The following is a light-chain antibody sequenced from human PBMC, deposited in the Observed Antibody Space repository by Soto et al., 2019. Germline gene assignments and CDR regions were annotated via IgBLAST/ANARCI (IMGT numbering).Light chain of an antibody. V-gene: IGLV2-8*01. CDR3: SSYVGTNSYV. Sequence: TQPPSPSRAPGQSVTLSCPGTSSDVGGYDYVSWYKQHPGKAPKLMIYEVSKRPSGVPDRFSGSKSGNTAALTVSGLQAEDEADYYCSSYVGTNSYVFGTGTKVTVL. J-gene: IGLJ1*01. CDR2: EVS. CDR1: SSDVGGYDY.